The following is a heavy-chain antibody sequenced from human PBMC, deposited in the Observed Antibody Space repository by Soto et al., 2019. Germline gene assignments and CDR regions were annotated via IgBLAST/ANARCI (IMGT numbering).Heavy chain of an antibody. CDR2: IDPSDSYT. D-gene: IGHD6-13*01. J-gene: IGHJ6*02. CDR1: GYSFTSYW. V-gene: IGHV5-10-1*01. CDR3: ATRIAAAGTNYYYYGMDV. Sequence: PGESLKISCKGSGYSFTSYWISWVRQMPGKGLEWMGRIDPSDSYTNYSPSFQGHVTISADKSISTAYLQWSSLKASDTAMYYCATRIAAAGTNYYYYGMDVWGQGTTVTVSS.